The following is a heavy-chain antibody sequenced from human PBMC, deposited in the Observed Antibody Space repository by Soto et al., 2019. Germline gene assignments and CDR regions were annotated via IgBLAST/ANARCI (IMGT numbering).Heavy chain of an antibody. CDR1: GFTFSSYG. V-gene: IGHV3-33*01. CDR2: IWYDGSNK. J-gene: IGHJ3*02. CDR3: ARGDYGGTYDAFDI. D-gene: IGHD4-17*01. Sequence: QPGGSLRLSCAASGFTFSSYGMHWVRQAPGKGLEWVAVIWYDGSNKYYADSVKGRFTISRDNSKNTLYLQMNSLRAEDTAVYYCARGDYGGTYDAFDIWGQGTMVTVSS.